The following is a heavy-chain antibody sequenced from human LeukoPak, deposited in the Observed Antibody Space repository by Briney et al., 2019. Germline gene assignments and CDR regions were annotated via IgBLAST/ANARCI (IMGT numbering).Heavy chain of an antibody. CDR3: AKCDTYGLEGGFDY. CDR1: RFTFSSYG. D-gene: IGHD5-18*01. Sequence: GGSLSLSCTASRFTFSSYGMHWVRQAPGKGVEWVAVISYDGSNKYYADSVKGRFTISRDNSKNTLYLQMNSLRAEDTAVYYCAKCDTYGLEGGFDYWGQGTLVTVSS. V-gene: IGHV3-30*18. J-gene: IGHJ4*02. CDR2: ISYDGSNK.